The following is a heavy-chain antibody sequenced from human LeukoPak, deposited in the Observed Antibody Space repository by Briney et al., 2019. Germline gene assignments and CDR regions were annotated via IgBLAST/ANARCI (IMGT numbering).Heavy chain of an antibody. J-gene: IGHJ3*02. CDR2: ISAYNGNT. CDR3: ARATKVTKNGRPSGGAFDI. CDR1: GYTFTSYG. V-gene: IGHV1-18*01. Sequence: ASVKVSCKASGYTFTSYGISWVRQAPGQGLEWMGWISAYNGNTNYAQKLQGRVTMTTDTSTSTAYMELRSLRSDDTAVYYCARATKVTKNGRPSGGAFDIWGQGTMVTVSS. D-gene: IGHD2-8*01.